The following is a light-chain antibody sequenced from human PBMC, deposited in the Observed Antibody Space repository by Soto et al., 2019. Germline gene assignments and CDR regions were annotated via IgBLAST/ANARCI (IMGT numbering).Light chain of an antibody. V-gene: IGLV2-14*01. CDR3: SSYTTSSTFV. CDR2: DVS. CDR1: SSDVGRYDF. Sequence: LAQPASVSGSPGQSITISCTGTSSDVGRYDFVSWFQQHPGKAPKLMIYDVSIRPSGVSDHFSGSKSGDTASLTISGLQAEDEADYYCSSYTTSSTFVFGTGTKVTVL. J-gene: IGLJ1*01.